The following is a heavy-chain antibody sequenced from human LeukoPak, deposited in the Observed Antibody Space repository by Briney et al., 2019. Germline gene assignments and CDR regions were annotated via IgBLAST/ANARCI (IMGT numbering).Heavy chain of an antibody. D-gene: IGHD1-14*01. CDR2: ISHSGKTI. Sequence: GGSLRLSCAASAPTFSNFEMNWVRQAPGKGLEWVSYISHSGKTIYYANSVKGRFTISRDNAKNSLYLQMNSLRAEDTAVYYCAKATGYLLWGQGTLVTVSS. CDR3: AKATGYLL. J-gene: IGHJ4*02. V-gene: IGHV3-48*03. CDR1: APTFSNFE.